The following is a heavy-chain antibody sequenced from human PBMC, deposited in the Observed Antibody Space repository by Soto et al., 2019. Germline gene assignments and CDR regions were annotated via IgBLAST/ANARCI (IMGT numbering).Heavy chain of an antibody. D-gene: IGHD2-2*01. J-gene: IGHJ6*02. CDR3: ARHVPAAGYYYGMDV. CDR1: GGTFSSYA. Sequence: QVQLVQSGPEVKNPGSSVKVSCKASGGTFSSYAISWVRQAPGHGLEWMGGIIPIFGTANYAQKFQGRVTITADESTSTAYMELSSLRSEDTAVYYCARHVPAAGYYYGMDVWGQGTTVTVSS. V-gene: IGHV1-69*12. CDR2: IIPIFGTA.